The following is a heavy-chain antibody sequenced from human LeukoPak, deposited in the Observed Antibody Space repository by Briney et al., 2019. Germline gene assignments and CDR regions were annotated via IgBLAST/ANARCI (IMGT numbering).Heavy chain of an antibody. Sequence: GGSLRLSCVVSGFTFSSFEMNWVRQAPGKGLEWVSYISSSGSDIYYTDPVKGRFTISRDNAKNSLFLQMNSLRAEDTAVYYCARDHASGSFYPDYWGQGTLVTVSS. CDR1: GFTFSSFE. J-gene: IGHJ4*02. D-gene: IGHD3-10*01. CDR2: ISSSGSDI. V-gene: IGHV3-48*03. CDR3: ARDHASGSFYPDY.